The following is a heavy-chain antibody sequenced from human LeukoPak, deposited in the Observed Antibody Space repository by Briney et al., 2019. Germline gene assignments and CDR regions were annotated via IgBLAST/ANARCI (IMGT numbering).Heavy chain of an antibody. CDR2: VYFSGSP. CDR3: TRLLHDSRGYYYFDY. CDR1: GGSIISSSYY. D-gene: IGHD3-22*01. J-gene: IGHJ4*02. Sequence: PSETLSLTCTVSGGSIISSSYYWGWIRRPPGKGLEWIGSVYFSGSPYHNPSLKGRVTMSVDTSKNQFSLKLSSVTAADTAVYFCTRLLHDSRGYYYFDYWGQGTLVTVSS. V-gene: IGHV4-39*01.